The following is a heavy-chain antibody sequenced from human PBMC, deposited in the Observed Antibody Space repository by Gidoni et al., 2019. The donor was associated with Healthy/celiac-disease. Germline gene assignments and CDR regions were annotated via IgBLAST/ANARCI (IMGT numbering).Heavy chain of an antibody. CDR2: ISSSSSTI. CDR1: GFTFIGYS. CDR3: ASSKYYDFWSGPNFDY. D-gene: IGHD3-3*01. Sequence: EVQLVESGGGLVQPGGSRRLSCAASGFTFIGYSMNWVRQAPGKGLEWVSYISSSSSTIYYADSVKGRFTISRDNAKNSLYLQMNSLRDEDTAVYYCASSKYYDFWSGPNFDYWGQGTLVTVSS. J-gene: IGHJ4*02. V-gene: IGHV3-48*02.